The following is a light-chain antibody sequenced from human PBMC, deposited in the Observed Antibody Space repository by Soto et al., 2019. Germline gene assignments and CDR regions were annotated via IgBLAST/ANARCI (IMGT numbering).Light chain of an antibody. J-gene: IGKJ2*01. CDR2: GAS. Sequence: VMTQSPAILSVSPGERVTLSCRASQSVMSSLAWYQQRPGQAPRLLIHGASTRATGIPVRFSGSGSGTEFTLTISSLQSEDFAVYYCQQYHNWPPYTFGKGTKLES. CDR1: QSVMSS. CDR3: QQYHNWPPYT. V-gene: IGKV3-15*01.